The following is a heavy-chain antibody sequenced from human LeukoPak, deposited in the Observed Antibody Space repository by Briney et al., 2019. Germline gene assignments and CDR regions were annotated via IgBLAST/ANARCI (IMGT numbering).Heavy chain of an antibody. Sequence: GVSLRLSCAASGFTFSSYAMSWVPQAPGMGPEWVTSISGTNDNTYYAGSVKDRFTISRDNSKNTLSLQMNSLRAEDTAVYYCAKGRGTTVISAANYWGQGTLVTVSS. CDR3: AKGRGTTVISAANY. D-gene: IGHD4-17*01. CDR2: ISGTNDNT. CDR1: GFTFSSYA. J-gene: IGHJ4*02. V-gene: IGHV3-23*01.